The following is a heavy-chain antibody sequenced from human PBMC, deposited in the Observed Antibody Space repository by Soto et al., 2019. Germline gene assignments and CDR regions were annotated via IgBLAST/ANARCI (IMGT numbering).Heavy chain of an antibody. Sequence: SETLSLTCAVYGGSFSGYYWSWIRQPPGKGLEWIGYIYYSGSTNYNPSLKSRVTISVDTSKNQFSLKLSSVTAADTAVYYCARGLAYCGGDCPTGVDYYYYYGMDVWGQGTTVTVSS. CDR1: GGSFSGYY. V-gene: IGHV4-59*01. J-gene: IGHJ6*02. CDR3: ARGLAYCGGDCPTGVDYYYYYGMDV. CDR2: IYYSGST. D-gene: IGHD2-21*02.